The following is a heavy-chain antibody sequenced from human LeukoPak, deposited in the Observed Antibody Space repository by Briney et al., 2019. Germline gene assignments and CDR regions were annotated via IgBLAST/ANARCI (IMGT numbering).Heavy chain of an antibody. J-gene: IGHJ5*02. Sequence: GASVKVPCKASGFTFTSYDINWVRQASGQGLEWMGWMNPNNGNTGYAQKFQGRVTMTRDTSIGTAYMELRGLRSEDTAVYYCVRDGEGVAISVNYWFDPWGQGTLVTVSS. CDR1: GFTFTSYD. V-gene: IGHV1-8*01. D-gene: IGHD3-10*01. CDR3: VRDGEGVAISVNYWFDP. CDR2: MNPNNGNT.